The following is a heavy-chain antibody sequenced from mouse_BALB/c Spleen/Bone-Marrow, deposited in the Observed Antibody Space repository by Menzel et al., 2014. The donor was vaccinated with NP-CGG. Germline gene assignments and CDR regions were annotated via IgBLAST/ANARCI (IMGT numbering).Heavy chain of an antibody. CDR1: GYTFTSYY. V-gene: IGHV1S56*01. J-gene: IGHJ4*01. CDR3: ARDTMDH. Sequence: QVQLQQSGPELVKPGASVRISCKASGYTFTSYYIHWVKQRPGQGLEWIGWIFPGNVNTKYNEKFKGKATLTADKSSSTAYMQLSSLTSEDSAVYFCARDTMDHWGQGTSVTVS. CDR2: IFPGNVNT.